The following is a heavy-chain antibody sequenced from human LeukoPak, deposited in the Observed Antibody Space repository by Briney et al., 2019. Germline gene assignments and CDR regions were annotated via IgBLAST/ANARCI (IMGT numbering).Heavy chain of an antibody. CDR2: XXGSGGRT. Sequence: LSCAXXGVTFSSDAMSWGRQAPGKGVEEGXAXXGSGGRTYYADSVKGRFTISRENSKNTLYLQMNSLRAEATAVYYCAKSTYYGDYGYYYGMDVWGQGTTVTVSS. CDR3: AKSTYYGDYGYYYGMDV. D-gene: IGHD4-17*01. CDR1: GVTFSSDA. J-gene: IGHJ6*02. V-gene: IGHV3-23*01.